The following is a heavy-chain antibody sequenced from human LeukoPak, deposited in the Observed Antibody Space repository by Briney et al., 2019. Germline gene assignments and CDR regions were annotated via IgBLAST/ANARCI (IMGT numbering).Heavy chain of an antibody. CDR2: MNPNSGNT. J-gene: IGHJ6*03. CDR3: ARGFLHSGGFWSGYYTYYYYYYMDV. V-gene: IGHV1-8*03. D-gene: IGHD3-3*01. CDR1: GYTFTSYD. Sequence: ASVKVSCKASGYTFTSYDINWVRQATGQGLEWMGWMNPNSGNTGYAQKFQGRVTITRNTSISTAYMELSSLRSEDTAVYYCARGFLHSGGFWSGYYTYYYYYYMDVWGKGTTVTVSS.